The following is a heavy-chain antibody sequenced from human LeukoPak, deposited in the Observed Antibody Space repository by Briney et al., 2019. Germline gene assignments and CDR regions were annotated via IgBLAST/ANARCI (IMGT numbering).Heavy chain of an antibody. J-gene: IGHJ4*02. V-gene: IGHV3-23*01. CDR2: IRSSGDST. CDR1: GFTFSTYA. CDR3: AKDRDMITFGGVDFDY. D-gene: IGHD3-16*01. Sequence: PGGSLRLSCEASGFTFSTYAVIWVRQAPGKALEWVSAIRSSGDSTYYADSVKGRFTISRDNSKNTLYLQMNSLRAEDTAVYYCAKDRDMITFGGVDFDYWGQGTLVTVSS.